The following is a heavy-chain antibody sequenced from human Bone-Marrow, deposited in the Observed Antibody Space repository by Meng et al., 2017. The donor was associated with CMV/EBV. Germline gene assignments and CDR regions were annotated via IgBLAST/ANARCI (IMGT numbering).Heavy chain of an antibody. CDR1: GFTVSSNY. V-gene: IGHV3-66*02. Sequence: GGSLRLSCAASGFTVSSNYMSWVRQAPGKGLEWVSVIYSGGSTYYADSVKGRFTISRDNSKNTLYLQMNSPRAEDTAVYYCARDGSSSFYFDYWGQGTLVTVSS. CDR3: ARDGSSSFYFDY. D-gene: IGHD6-6*01. CDR2: IYSGGST. J-gene: IGHJ4*02.